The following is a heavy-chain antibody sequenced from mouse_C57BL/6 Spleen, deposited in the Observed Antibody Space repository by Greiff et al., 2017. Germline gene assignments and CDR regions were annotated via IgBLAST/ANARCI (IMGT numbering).Heavy chain of an antibody. V-gene: IGHV5-17*01. J-gene: IGHJ2*01. CDR1: GFTFSDYG. CDR3: ARTTTVEDYFDY. D-gene: IGHD1-1*01. CDR2: ISSGSSNI. Sequence: EVKLVESGGGLVKPGGSLKLSCAASGFTFSDYGMHWVRQAPEKGLEWVAYISSGSSNIYYADTVKGRFNISRDNAKNTLYLQMTSLRSEDTAMYYCARTTTVEDYFDYWGQGTTLTVSS.